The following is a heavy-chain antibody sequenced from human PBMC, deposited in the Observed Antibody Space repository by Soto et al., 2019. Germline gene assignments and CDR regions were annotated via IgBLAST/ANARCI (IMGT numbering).Heavy chain of an antibody. V-gene: IGHV1-18*01. CDR1: GYTFTSYG. Sequence: ASVKVSCKASGYTFTSYGIGWVRQAPGQGLEWMGWISAYNGNTNYAQKLQGRVTMTTDTSTSTAYMELRSLRSDDTAVYYCARLLSGYSGTYYYYMDVWGKGTTVTVSS. CDR2: ISAYNGNT. D-gene: IGHD5-12*01. CDR3: ARLLSGYSGTYYYYMDV. J-gene: IGHJ6*03.